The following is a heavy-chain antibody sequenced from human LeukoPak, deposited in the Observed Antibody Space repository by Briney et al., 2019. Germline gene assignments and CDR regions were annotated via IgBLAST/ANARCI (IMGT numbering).Heavy chain of an antibody. D-gene: IGHD2-2*01. CDR2: ISGSGGST. CDR3: AKDHGSTSCNWFDP. Sequence: GGSLRLSCAASGFTFSSYAMSWVRHAPGQGMEWVSAISGSGGSTYYAESVKGRFTISRDNSKNTLYLQMNSLRAEDTAVYYCAKDHGSTSCNWFDPGGQGTLVTVSS. CDR1: GFTFSSYA. J-gene: IGHJ5*02. V-gene: IGHV3-23*01.